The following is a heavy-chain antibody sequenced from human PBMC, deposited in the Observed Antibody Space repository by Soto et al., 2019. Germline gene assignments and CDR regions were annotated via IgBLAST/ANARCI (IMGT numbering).Heavy chain of an antibody. J-gene: IGHJ4*02. D-gene: IGHD1-26*01. Sequence: QVPLVQSGAEVKKPGASVKVSCKASGYTFTSYGISWVRQAPGQGLEWMGWISAYNGNTNYAQKLQGRVTMTTDTSTSTAYMELRSLRSDDTAVYYCARDGPPAAWWELQPPFDYWGQGTLVTVSS. CDR2: ISAYNGNT. CDR1: GYTFTSYG. CDR3: ARDGPPAAWWELQPPFDY. V-gene: IGHV1-18*01.